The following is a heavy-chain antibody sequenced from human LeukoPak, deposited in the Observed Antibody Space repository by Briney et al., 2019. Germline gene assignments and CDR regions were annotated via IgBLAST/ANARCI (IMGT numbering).Heavy chain of an antibody. D-gene: IGHD7-27*01. CDR2: IHHSGNS. CDR1: GASVTDYY. J-gene: IGHJ5*02. CDR3: TRGHWGLQS. V-gene: IGHV4-59*02. Sequence: SETLSLTCTVSGASVTDYYWSWIRQSPGKGLEWISYIHHSGNSDYNPSLRSRVTTSLDTSKNQFSLNLISVTAADMAVYYCTRGHWGLQSWSQGTLVTVSS.